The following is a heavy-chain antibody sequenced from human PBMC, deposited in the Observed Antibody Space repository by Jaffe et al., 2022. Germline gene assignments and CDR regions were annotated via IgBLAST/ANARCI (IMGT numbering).Heavy chain of an antibody. Sequence: EVQLVESGGGLVQPGRSLRLSCTASGFTFGDYAMSWVRQAPGKGLEWVGFIRSKAYGGTTEYAASVKGRFTISRDDSKSIAYLQMNSLKTEDTAVYYCTRDLVVVVAATLHYYYYYMDVWGKGTTVTVSS. CDR3: TRDLVVVVAATLHYYYYYMDV. CDR1: GFTFGDYA. CDR2: IRSKAYGGTT. J-gene: IGHJ6*03. V-gene: IGHV3-49*04. D-gene: IGHD2-15*01.